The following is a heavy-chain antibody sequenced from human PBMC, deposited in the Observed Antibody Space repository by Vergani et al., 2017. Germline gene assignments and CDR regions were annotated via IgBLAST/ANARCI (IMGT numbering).Heavy chain of an antibody. V-gene: IGHV3-30*18. CDR1: GFTFSSYG. CDR2: ISDDGSNK. Sequence: QVQLVESGGGVVQPGRSLRLSCAASGFTFSSYGMHWVRQAPGKGLEWVAVISDDGSNKYYADSVKGRFTISRDNSKNTLYLQMNSLRAEDTAVSSCAKGGRDDEGCYYYYYMDVCGKGTTVTVS. CDR3: AKGGRDDEGCYYYYYMDV. J-gene: IGHJ6*03. D-gene: IGHD1-1*01.